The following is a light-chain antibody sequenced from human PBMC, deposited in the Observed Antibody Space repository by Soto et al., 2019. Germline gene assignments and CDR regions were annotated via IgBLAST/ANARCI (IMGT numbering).Light chain of an antibody. J-gene: IGKJ1*01. CDR2: DAS. V-gene: IGKV1-39*01. Sequence: DIQLTQSPSSLSASVGDKVTITCRASQSIRSYLNWVQQKPGKAPKLLIYDASSLQTGVPSRFSGSGSGTDFCLTISSLQPEDFATYYCQQSYSTPPWTFGQGTKVEIK. CDR3: QQSYSTPPWT. CDR1: QSIRSY.